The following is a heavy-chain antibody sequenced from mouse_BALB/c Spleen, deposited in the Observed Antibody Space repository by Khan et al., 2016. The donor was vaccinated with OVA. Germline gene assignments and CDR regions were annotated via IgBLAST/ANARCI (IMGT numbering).Heavy chain of an antibody. D-gene: IGHD2-2*01. Sequence: EVELVESGGGVVKPGGSLKLSCSASGFIFSSFAMPWVRQTPEKRLEWVATISSGGHYTFYPDSVKGRSTISRDNARNTLYLQMSRLRSEDTAMYYCARSLVDYYSMDYWGQGASVTVSS. J-gene: IGHJ4*01. CDR1: GFIFSSFA. V-gene: IGHV5-9-3*01. CDR3: ARSLVDYYSMDY. CDR2: ISSGGHYT.